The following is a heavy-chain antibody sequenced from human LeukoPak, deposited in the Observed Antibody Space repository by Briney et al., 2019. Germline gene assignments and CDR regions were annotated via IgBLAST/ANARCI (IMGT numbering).Heavy chain of an antibody. V-gene: IGHV3-30*04. CDR1: GFTFSSYA. D-gene: IGHD5-18*01. Sequence: GGSLRLSCAASGFTFSSYAMHWVRQAPGKGLEWVAVISYDGSNKYYADSVKGRFTISRDNSKNTLYLQMNSLRAEDTAVYYCARAVQLLKDYWGQGTLVTVSS. CDR3: ARAVQLLKDY. CDR2: ISYDGSNK. J-gene: IGHJ4*02.